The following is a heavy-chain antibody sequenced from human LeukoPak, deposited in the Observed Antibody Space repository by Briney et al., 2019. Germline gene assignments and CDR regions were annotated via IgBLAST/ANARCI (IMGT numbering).Heavy chain of an antibody. D-gene: IGHD2/OR15-2a*01. CDR2: FSYSGST. J-gene: IGHJ4*02. CDR1: GGSISSSTYY. Sequence: SETLSLTCTVSGGSISSSTYYWDWIRHPPGTGLEWIGSFSYSGSTYYNPSPQSRVTISVDTSKNQFSLRLSSVTGADTAMFYCARRTFPLYFDYWGQGPWSPSPQ. V-gene: IGHV4-39*01. CDR3: ARRTFPLYFDY.